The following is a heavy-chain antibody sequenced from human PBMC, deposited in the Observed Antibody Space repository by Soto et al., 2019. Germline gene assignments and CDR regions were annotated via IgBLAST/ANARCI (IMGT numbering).Heavy chain of an antibody. J-gene: IGHJ6*02. Sequence: QVQLQESGPGLVKPSETLSLTCTVSGGSISSYYWSWIRQPPGKGLEWIGYIYYSGSTNYNPSLKSRVTISVDTSQNQVSLKLSSVTAADTAVYYCASSMVRGPLYYYGRDVWGQGTTVTVSS. V-gene: IGHV4-59*01. D-gene: IGHD3-10*01. CDR3: ASSMVRGPLYYYGRDV. CDR1: GGSISSYY. CDR2: IYYSGST.